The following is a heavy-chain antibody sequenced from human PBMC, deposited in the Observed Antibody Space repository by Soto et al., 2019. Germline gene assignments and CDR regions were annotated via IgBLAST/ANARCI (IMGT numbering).Heavy chain of an antibody. D-gene: IGHD2-15*01. CDR3: ASLTSTGYCSGGSCYRDYYYGMDV. J-gene: IGHJ6*02. CDR1: GGSISRYY. V-gene: IGHV4-59*01. CDR2: IYYSGST. Sequence: SETLSLTCTVSGGSISRYYWSWIRQPPGQGLEWIGYIYYSGSTNYNPSLKSRVTISVDTSKNQFSLKLSPVTAADTAVYYCASLTSTGYCSGGSCYRDYYYGMDVWGQGTTVTVSS.